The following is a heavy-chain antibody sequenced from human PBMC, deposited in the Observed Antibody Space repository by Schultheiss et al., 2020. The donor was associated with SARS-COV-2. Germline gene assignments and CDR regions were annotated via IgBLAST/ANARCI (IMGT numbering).Heavy chain of an antibody. Sequence: GGSLRLSCAASGFTFSNSDMNWVRQAPGKGLEWVSGVSWNGSRTHYADSVKGRFIISRDNSRNFLYQQMNSLRPEDMAVYYCANWSEMATFGGVIVAIDYWGQGTLVTVSS. CDR2: VSWNGSRT. V-gene: IGHV3-19*01. CDR1: GFTFSNSD. J-gene: IGHJ4*02. D-gene: IGHD3-16*02. CDR3: ANWSEMATFGGVIVAIDY.